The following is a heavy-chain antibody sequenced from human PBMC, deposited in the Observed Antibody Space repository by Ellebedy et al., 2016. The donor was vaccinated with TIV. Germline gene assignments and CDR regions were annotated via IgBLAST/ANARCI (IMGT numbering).Heavy chain of an antibody. J-gene: IGHJ4*02. Sequence: SETLSLTCSVSGDSISSDHWWNWVRQPPGKGLEWIGEINHSGSTNYNPSLKSRVTISVDTSKNQFSLKLSSVTAADTAVYYCARGRPGYGSGSYYSRYYFDYWGQGTLVTVSS. CDR3: ARGRPGYGSGSYYSRYYFDY. V-gene: IGHV4-4*02. CDR1: GDSISSDHW. CDR2: INHSGST. D-gene: IGHD3-10*01.